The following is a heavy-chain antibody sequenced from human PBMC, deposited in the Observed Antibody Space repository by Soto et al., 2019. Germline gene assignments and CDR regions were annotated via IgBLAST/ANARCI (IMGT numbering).Heavy chain of an antibody. CDR1: GGSVSSGGQY. CDR2: IYYSGDT. J-gene: IGHJ2*01. CDR3: ARRHPLFYFGL. Sequence: QVQLQESGPGLVKPSQTLSLTCTVSGGSVSSGGQYWSWIRQHPGKGLEWIGNIYYSGDTYYNPSLMSRITISVDTSRNQFSLSLSSVTAADTAVYYCARRHPLFYFGLWGRGTLLTVSS. V-gene: IGHV4-31*03.